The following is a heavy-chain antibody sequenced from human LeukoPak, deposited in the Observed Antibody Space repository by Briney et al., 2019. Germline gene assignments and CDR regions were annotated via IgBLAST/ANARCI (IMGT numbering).Heavy chain of an antibody. J-gene: IGHJ4*02. CDR3: ARNFGDLEPFFDY. Sequence: GGSLRLSCAASGFTFDDYTMHWVRQAPGKGLEWVSLITWDGRKTYYADSVKGRFTISRDNSRNSLYLQMNSLRAEDTASYYCARNFGDLEPFFDYWGQGTLVTVSS. CDR1: GFTFDDYT. CDR2: ITWDGRKT. V-gene: IGHV3-43D*03. D-gene: IGHD4-17*01.